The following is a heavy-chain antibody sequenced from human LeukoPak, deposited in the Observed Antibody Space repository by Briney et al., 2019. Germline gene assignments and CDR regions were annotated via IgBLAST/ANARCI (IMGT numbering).Heavy chain of an antibody. CDR1: GFTFSSYA. J-gene: IGHJ4*02. CDR2: ISGSGGST. V-gene: IGHV3-23*01. Sequence: PGGSLRLSCAASGFTFSSYAMSWVRQAPGKGLEWVSAISGSGGSTYYADSVKGRFTISRDNSKNTLYLQMNSLRAEDTAVYYYAKRPVLRYFDWLSPLDYWGQGTLVTVSS. D-gene: IGHD3-9*01. CDR3: AKRPVLRYFDWLSPLDY.